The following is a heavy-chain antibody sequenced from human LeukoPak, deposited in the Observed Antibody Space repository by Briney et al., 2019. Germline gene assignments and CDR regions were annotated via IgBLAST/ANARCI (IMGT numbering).Heavy chain of an antibody. J-gene: IGHJ4*02. CDR2: IIPILGIA. D-gene: IGHD6-13*01. CDR1: GGTFSSYA. Sequence: VASVKVSCKASGGTFSSYAISWVRQAPGQGLEWMGRIIPILGIANYAQKFQGRVTITADKSTSTAYMELSSLRSEDTAEYYCARESGYSSIWGQGTLVTVSS. V-gene: IGHV1-69*04. CDR3: ARESGYSSI.